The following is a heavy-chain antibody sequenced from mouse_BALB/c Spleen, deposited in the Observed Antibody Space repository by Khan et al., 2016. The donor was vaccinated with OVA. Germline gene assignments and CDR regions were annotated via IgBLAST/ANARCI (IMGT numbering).Heavy chain of an antibody. Sequence: EVELVESGGDLVNPGGSLKLSCAASGFIFSSYGMSWVRQTPDKRLEWVATISSGGTYTYYPDSVKGRFTISRDNAKNTLSLQMSSLKSKDTAMYYCTRIITTTTGDYYAMDYWGQGTSVTISS. CDR1: GFIFSSYG. V-gene: IGHV5-6*01. J-gene: IGHJ4*01. CDR2: ISSGGTYT. D-gene: IGHD1-2*01. CDR3: TRIITTTTGDYYAMDY.